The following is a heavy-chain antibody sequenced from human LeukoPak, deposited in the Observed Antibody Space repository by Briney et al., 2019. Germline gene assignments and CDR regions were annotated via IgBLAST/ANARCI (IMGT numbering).Heavy chain of an antibody. J-gene: IGHJ4*02. Sequence: GGLRLSCAASGFTFSSYAMSWVRQAPGKGLEWVSAISGSGGSTYYADSVKGRFTISRDNSKNTLYLQMNSLRAEDTAVYYCAKGTTLTTGYYFDYWGQGTLVTVSS. CDR2: ISGSGGST. D-gene: IGHD4-11*01. V-gene: IGHV3-23*01. CDR1: GFTFSSYA. CDR3: AKGTTLTTGYYFDY.